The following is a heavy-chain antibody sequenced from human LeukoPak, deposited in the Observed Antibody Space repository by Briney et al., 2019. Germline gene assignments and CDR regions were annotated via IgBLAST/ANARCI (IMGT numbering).Heavy chain of an antibody. CDR1: GFSFRSYG. V-gene: IGHV3-30*18. Sequence: PGRSLRLSCAASGFSFRSYGMHWVRQAPGKGLEWVAVMPYDGRNKFYADSVKGRFTISRDNSKNTLYLQMNSLRAEDTAVYYCAKESRDGYNNGPFDYWGQGTLVTVSS. D-gene: IGHD5-24*01. J-gene: IGHJ4*02. CDR2: MPYDGRNK. CDR3: AKESRDGYNNGPFDY.